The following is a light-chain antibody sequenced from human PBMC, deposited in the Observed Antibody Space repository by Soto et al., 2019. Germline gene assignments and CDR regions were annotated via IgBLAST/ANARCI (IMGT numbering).Light chain of an antibody. J-gene: IGLJ2*01. V-gene: IGLV1-51*01. Sequence: QSVLTQPPSMSAAPGQKVTISCSGSSSNIGNNYVSWYQQFPGTAPKLLIYDNNKRPSGIPDRFSGSESGTSATLGITGLQTGDEADYYCGTWDSSLSAVVFGGGTKLTVL. CDR1: SSNIGNNY. CDR2: DNN. CDR3: GTWDSSLSAVV.